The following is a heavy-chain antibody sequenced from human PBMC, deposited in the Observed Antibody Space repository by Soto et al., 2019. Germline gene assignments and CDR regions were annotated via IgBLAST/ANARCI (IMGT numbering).Heavy chain of an antibody. Sequence: QPGGSLRLSCAASGFTFSSYAMSWVRQAPGKGLEWVSAISGSGGSTYYADSVKGRFTISRDNSKNTLYLQMNSLRAEDTAVYYCAKDRPEMTTVTISKAPDAFDIWGQGTMVTVSS. J-gene: IGHJ3*02. D-gene: IGHD4-17*01. CDR1: GFTFSSYA. CDR3: AKDRPEMTTVTISKAPDAFDI. V-gene: IGHV3-23*01. CDR2: ISGSGGST.